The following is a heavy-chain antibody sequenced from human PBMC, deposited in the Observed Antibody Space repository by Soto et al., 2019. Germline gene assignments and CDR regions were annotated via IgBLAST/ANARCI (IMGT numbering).Heavy chain of an antibody. CDR1: GFSLSTLGVG. J-gene: IGHJ5*02. CDR3: AHSNYWFDP. V-gene: IGHV2-5*02. CDR2: IYWDDEK. Sequence: QITLKESGPMLVKPTQTLTLTCTFSGFSLSTLGVGVGWIRQPPGKALEWLALIYWDDEKRYSPSVKSRLTITKDTSKNQVVLTMTKMDPVDKATYYCAHSNYWFDPWGQGTLVTVSS.